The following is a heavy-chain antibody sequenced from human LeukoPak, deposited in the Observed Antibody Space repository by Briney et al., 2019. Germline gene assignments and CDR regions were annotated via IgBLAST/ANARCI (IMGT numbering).Heavy chain of an antibody. V-gene: IGHV3-33*06. CDR3: AKEGIYLKSSLED. Sequence: PGGSLRLSCTASGFTFSSYGMHWVRQAPGNGLEWAASIWYEGRTKYYIDSVKGRFTISRDNSKNTFYLQMKSLRVDDTAVYYCAKEGIYLKSSLEDWGQGTLVTVSS. CDR2: IWYEGRTK. CDR1: GFTFSSYG. J-gene: IGHJ4*02. D-gene: IGHD5-12*01.